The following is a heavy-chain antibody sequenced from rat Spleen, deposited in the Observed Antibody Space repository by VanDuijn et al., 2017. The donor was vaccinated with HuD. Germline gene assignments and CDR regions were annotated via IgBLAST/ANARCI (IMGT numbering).Heavy chain of an antibody. J-gene: IGHJ4*01. CDR1: GFTFSDYY. CDR2: ISYDGGST. D-gene: IGHD1-9*01. V-gene: IGHV5-20*01. CDR3: TRDYGYNYGVMDA. Sequence: EVQLVEPGGGLVQPGRSLKLSCAASGFTFSDYYMVWVRQAPTKGLEWVATISYDGGSTFYRDSVKGRFIISRDSAKSTLYLQMDSLRSEDTATYYCTRDYGYNYGVMDAWGQGASVTVSS.